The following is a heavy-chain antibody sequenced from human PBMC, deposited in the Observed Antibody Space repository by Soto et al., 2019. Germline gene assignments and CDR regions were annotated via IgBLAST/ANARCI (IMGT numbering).Heavy chain of an antibody. V-gene: IGHV2-5*02. J-gene: IGHJ4*02. Sequence: QITLKESGPTLVKPTQTLTLTCTFSGFSLSTSGVGVGWIRQPPGKALEWLALIYWDDDKRYSPSLKSRLTITQDTSKNQGGLTMTHLGPVDTATYYCAHPAAAAGSFDYWGQGTLVTVSS. CDR3: AHPAAAAGSFDY. CDR2: IYWDDDK. CDR1: GFSLSTSGVG. D-gene: IGHD6-13*01.